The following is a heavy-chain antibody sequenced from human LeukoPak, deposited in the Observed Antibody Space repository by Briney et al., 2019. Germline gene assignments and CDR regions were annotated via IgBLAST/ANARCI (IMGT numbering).Heavy chain of an antibody. J-gene: IGHJ6*02. V-gene: IGHV3-23*01. D-gene: IGHD6-13*01. CDR1: GFTFYSYG. CDR2: IYGSGGST. Sequence: GGSLRLSCTASGFTFYSYGMAWVRQAPGKGLEWVASIYGSGGSTCYADSVKGRFTISRDNSENTLYLQMNSLRAEDTAVYYCAKDLGYSSSWYSRYYGMDVWGQGTTVTVSS. CDR3: AKDLGYSSSWYSRYYGMDV.